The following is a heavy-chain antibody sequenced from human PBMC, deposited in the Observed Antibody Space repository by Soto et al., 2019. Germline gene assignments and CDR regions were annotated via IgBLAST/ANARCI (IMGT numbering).Heavy chain of an antibody. J-gene: IGHJ4*02. CDR2: ISGGAGNT. D-gene: IGHD6-19*01. V-gene: IGHV3-23*01. CDR1: GFAFSDYS. CDR3: AKETYGSGWTLDS. Sequence: DVQLLESGGGVVQSGGSLRLSCSASGFAFSDYSMHWVRQAPEKGPEWVSAISGGAGNTYYAGSVNGRFTISTDNSRNRLYLQMHSLRDDDTALYYCAKETYGSGWTLDSWGQGTRATVSS.